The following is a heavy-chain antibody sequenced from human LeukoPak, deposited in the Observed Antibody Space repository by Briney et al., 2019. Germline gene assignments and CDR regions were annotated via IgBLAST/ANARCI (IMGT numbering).Heavy chain of an antibody. V-gene: IGHV3-7*01. CDR3: ARASLLWFGECHFDY. CDR1: GFTFSSYW. D-gene: IGHD3-10*01. Sequence: GGSLRLSCAASGFTFSSYWMSWVRQAPGKGLEWVANTKQDGSEKYYVDSVKGRFTISRDNAKNSLYLQMNSLRAEDTAVYYCARASLLWFGECHFDYWGQGTLVTVSS. J-gene: IGHJ4*02. CDR2: TKQDGSEK.